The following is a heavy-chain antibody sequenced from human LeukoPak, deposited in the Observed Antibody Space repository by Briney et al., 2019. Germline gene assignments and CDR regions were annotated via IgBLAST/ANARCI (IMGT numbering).Heavy chain of an antibody. CDR1: GFTSRDAW. V-gene: IGHV3-15*01. CDR3: TPQGAYDYVWGSYDY. J-gene: IGHJ4*02. Sequence: GGSLRLSCSASGFTSRDAWMSWVRQVPGKGLERVGRINIITDGGTTDCAAPVKGRFIISRDDSKNTLYLQMNSLKTEDTAVYYCTPQGAYDYVWGSYDYWGQGTLVTVSS. D-gene: IGHD3-16*01. CDR2: INIITDGGTT.